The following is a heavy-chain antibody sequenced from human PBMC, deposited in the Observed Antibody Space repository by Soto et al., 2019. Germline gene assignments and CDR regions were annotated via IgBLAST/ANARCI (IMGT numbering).Heavy chain of an antibody. CDR1: GFTFSSYA. J-gene: IGHJ6*02. CDR2: ISSSGGST. CDR3: ARVLSSVDIVVLPAANFQYYYYYGMDV. V-gene: IGHV3-23*01. D-gene: IGHD2-2*01. Sequence: GGSLRLSCAASGFTFSSYAMSWVRQAPGKGLEWVSAISSSGGSTYYADSVKGRFTISRDNSKNTLYLQMNSLRAEDTAVYYCARVLSSVDIVVLPAANFQYYYYYGMDVWGQGNKVTVSS.